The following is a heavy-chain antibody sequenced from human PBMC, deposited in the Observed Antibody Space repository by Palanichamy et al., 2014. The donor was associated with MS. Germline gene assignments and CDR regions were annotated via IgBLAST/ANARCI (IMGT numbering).Heavy chain of an antibody. J-gene: IGHJ6*02. Sequence: EVQLLESGGGLVQPGGSLRLSCAASGFTFSSYAMSWVRQAPGKGLEWVSAISGSGGSTYYADSVKGRFTISRDNSKNTLYLQMNSLRAEDTAVYYCAKAVIATPGSHYGMDVWGQGTTVTVSS. V-gene: IGHV3-23*01. D-gene: IGHD3-16*02. CDR2: ISGSGGST. CDR1: GFTFSSYA. CDR3: AKAVIATPGSHYGMDV.